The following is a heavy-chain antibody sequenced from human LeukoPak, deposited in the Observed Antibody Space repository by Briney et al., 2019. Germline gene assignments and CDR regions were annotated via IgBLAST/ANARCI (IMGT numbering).Heavy chain of an antibody. Sequence: SETLSLTCSVPGGSISNADYYWGWIRQAPGMGLEWIGSIFYGGSNHYNPSLKSRAAISVDTSKTQFSLKLTSVTAADAAMYYCARQLPTAAADTRGYFDYWGQGTVVTVSS. D-gene: IGHD6-25*01. V-gene: IGHV4-39*01. J-gene: IGHJ4*01. CDR3: ARQLPTAAADTRGYFDY. CDR1: GGSISNADYY. CDR2: IFYGGSN.